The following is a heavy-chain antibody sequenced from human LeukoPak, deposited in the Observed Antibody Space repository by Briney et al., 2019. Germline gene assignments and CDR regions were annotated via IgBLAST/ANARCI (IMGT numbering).Heavy chain of an antibody. Sequence: QPGGSLRLSCAVSGFTFSSYWMNWVRQAPGKGLEWVANIKQDGSEKNYVDSVKGRFTISRDNAKSSLFLQMNDPRAEDTAVYYCAKGGRGNGEVYWGQGTLVTVSS. J-gene: IGHJ4*02. V-gene: IGHV3-7*01. CDR3: AKGGRGNGEVY. D-gene: IGHD2-8*01. CDR1: GFTFSSYW. CDR2: IKQDGSEK.